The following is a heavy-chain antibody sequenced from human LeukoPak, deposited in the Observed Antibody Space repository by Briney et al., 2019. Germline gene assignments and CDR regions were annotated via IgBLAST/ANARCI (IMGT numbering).Heavy chain of an antibody. V-gene: IGHV5-51*01. CDR3: ARDHYCYSTSCYFDY. J-gene: IGHJ4*02. CDR2: IFPGDSNI. CDR1: GYSFSNYW. D-gene: IGHD2-2*01. Sequence: GESLKISCRASGYSFSNYWVCWVRQMPGKGMEYMGIIFPGDSNIRYNPSFQGQATMSVDRSTNTAYLQWSSLKASDSAMYYCARDHYCYSTSCYFDYWGQGTLVTVSS.